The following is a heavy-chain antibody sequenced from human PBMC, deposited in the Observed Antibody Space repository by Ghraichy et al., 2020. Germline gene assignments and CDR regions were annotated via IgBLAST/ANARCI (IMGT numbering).Heavy chain of an antibody. J-gene: IGHJ4*02. CDR1: GFTFSSYA. CDR3: AKDLTTVVTPRCFDY. Sequence: GGSLRLSCAASGFTFSSYAMSWVRQAPGKGLEWVSAISGSGGSTFYADSVKGRFTISRDNSKNTLFLQMNSLRAEDTAVYYCAKDLTTVVTPRCFDYWGQGTLVTVSS. V-gene: IGHV3-23*01. CDR2: ISGSGGST. D-gene: IGHD4-23*01.